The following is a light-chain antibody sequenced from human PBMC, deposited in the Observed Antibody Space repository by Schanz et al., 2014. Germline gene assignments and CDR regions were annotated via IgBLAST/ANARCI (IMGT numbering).Light chain of an antibody. Sequence: EIVLTQSPGTLSLSPGERATLSCRASQSVSSSFLAWYQQKPGQAPRLLIYASSSRATGIPDRFSGSGSGTDFTLTISRLEPEDFALYYCQQYGSPITFGQGTRLEIK. CDR1: QSVSSSF. V-gene: IGKV3-20*01. CDR2: ASS. J-gene: IGKJ5*01. CDR3: QQYGSPIT.